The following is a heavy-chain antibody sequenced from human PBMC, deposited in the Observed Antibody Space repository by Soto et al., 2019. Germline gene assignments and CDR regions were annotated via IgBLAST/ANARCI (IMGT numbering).Heavy chain of an antibody. Sequence: SETLSLTSTVSGGSISSSGYYWGWTRQPPGKGLEWIGSIYYSGTTYYDPSLKSRVTMSVDTSKNQFSLKLSSMTAADTAVYYCARHLRRGPVVKGMDVWGQGTTVTVSS. J-gene: IGHJ6*02. CDR2: IYYSGTT. D-gene: IGHD3-10*01. V-gene: IGHV4-39*01. CDR3: ARHLRRGPVVKGMDV. CDR1: GGSISSSGYY.